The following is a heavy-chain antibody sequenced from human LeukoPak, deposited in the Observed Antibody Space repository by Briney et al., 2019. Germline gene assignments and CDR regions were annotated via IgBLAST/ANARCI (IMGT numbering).Heavy chain of an antibody. CDR1: GFSLTTSVVG. J-gene: IGHJ5*02. CDR2: IYWNDDK. Sequence: SGPTLVKPTQTLTLTCTFSGFSLTTSVVGVGWIRQPPGKALEWLPLIYWNDDKRYSPSLKSRLTITKDTSKNQVVLTMTNIDPVDTATYYCAHRGIDSSSWYSGWSAPWGQGTLVTVSS. D-gene: IGHD6-13*01. V-gene: IGHV2-5*01. CDR3: AHRGIDSSSWYSGWSAP.